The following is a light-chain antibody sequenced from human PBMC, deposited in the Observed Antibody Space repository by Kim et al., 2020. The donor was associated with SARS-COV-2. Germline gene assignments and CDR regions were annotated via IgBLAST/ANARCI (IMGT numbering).Light chain of an antibody. CDR3: QQYGSPQFT. Sequence: EIVLTQSPVTVSFSPGDRAALSCRVSHSVSSSYLAWYQKKPGQAPRLLIYGASSRATGIPDRFSGSGSSAVFTLTTSRLQPEDVAVYYCQQYGSPQFTLGGGTKVDIK. CDR2: GAS. J-gene: IGKJ4*01. V-gene: IGKV3-20*01. CDR1: HSVSSSY.